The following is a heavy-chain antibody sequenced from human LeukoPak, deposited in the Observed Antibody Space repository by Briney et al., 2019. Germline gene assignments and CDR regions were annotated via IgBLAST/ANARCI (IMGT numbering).Heavy chain of an antibody. CDR2: INPNSGGT. J-gene: IGHJ4*02. Sequence: ASVKVSCKASGYTFTGYYMHWVRQAPGQGLEWMGWINPNSGGTNYAQKFQGRVTMTRDTSISAAYMELSRLRSDDTAVYYCARDIESSSGYVNLEFDYWGQGTLVTVSS. D-gene: IGHD6-13*01. CDR3: ARDIESSSGYVNLEFDY. V-gene: IGHV1-2*02. CDR1: GYTFTGYY.